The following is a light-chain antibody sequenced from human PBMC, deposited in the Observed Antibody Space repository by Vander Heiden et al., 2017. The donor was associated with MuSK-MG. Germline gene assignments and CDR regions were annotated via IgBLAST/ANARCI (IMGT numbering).Light chain of an antibody. CDR3: QQYNNYPYT. CDR1: QNVRDR. CDR2: KAA. Sequence: DIQMTQSPSTLSANVGDSVTIACRASQNVRDRLAWYQQKPGEAPKLLIDKAANLESGVPSRFTGSGSGAEFTLTISSLQPDDFASYYCQQYNNYPYTFAQGTKLEIK. J-gene: IGKJ2*01. V-gene: IGKV1-5*03.